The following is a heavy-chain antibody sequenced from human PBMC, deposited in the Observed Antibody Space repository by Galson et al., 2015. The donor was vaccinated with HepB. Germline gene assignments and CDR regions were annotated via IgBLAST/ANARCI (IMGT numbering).Heavy chain of an antibody. CDR1: GFTFSSYG. CDR3: ARDHEYQLPQSLCCDY. Sequence: SLRLSCAASGFTFSSYGMHWVRQAPGKGLEWVAVIWYDGSNKYYADSVEGRFTISRDNSKNTLYLQMNSLRAEDTAVYYCARDHEYQLPQSLCCDYWGQGTLVTVSS. J-gene: IGHJ4*02. V-gene: IGHV3-33*01. D-gene: IGHD2-2*01. CDR2: IWYDGSNK.